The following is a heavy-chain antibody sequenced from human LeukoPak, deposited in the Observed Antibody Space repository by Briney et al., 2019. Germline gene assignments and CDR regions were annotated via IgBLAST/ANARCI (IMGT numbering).Heavy chain of an antibody. D-gene: IGHD3-10*01. CDR3: ARDYYGSKSSSFDP. CDR2: MNPNSGNT. CDR1: GYTFTSYD. Sequence: ASVKVSCKSSGYTFTSYDINWVRQATAQGLEWLGWMNPNSGNTGYAQNFQGRVTMTRNTSISTAYMELSSLRSEDTAVYYCARDYYGSKSSSFDPWGQGTLVTVSS. V-gene: IGHV1-8*01. J-gene: IGHJ5*02.